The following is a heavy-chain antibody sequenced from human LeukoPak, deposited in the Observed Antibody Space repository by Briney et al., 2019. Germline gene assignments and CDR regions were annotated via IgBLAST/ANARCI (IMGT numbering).Heavy chain of an antibody. J-gene: IGHJ6*03. V-gene: IGHV4-59*01. CDR2: IAYSGST. CDR1: SGAISNYY. CDR3: ARGGYYYLDV. Sequence: SETLSLTCTVSSGAISNYYWSWIRQPPGKGLEWIGYIAYSGSTNYNPSLKSRVSMSVHTSKNHFSLKLSSVTTADTAVYYCARGGYYYLDVWGKGTTVTVSS.